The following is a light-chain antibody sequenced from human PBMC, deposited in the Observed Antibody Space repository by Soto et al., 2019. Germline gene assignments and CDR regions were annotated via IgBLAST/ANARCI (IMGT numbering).Light chain of an antibody. Sequence: AIHMTQSPSSFSASTGDTITITCRASQGISTNLAWYQQKPGKAPKVLIFDASTLQSGVPSRFSGSGSGTDFTLTISCLQSEDFASYYCQQYFSYPFTFGGGTNVEIK. CDR3: QQYFSYPFT. CDR2: DAS. CDR1: QGISTN. V-gene: IGKV1-8*01. J-gene: IGKJ4*01.